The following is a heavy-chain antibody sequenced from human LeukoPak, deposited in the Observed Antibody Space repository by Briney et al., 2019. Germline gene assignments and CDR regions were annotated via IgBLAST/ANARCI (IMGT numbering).Heavy chain of an antibody. CDR3: AKYIEGSSWHDDAFDI. CDR1: GFTFSSYA. J-gene: IGHJ3*02. Sequence: GGSLRLSCAASGFTFSSYAMSWVRQAPGKGLEWASAINGSGGSTYYADSVKGRFTISRDNSKNTLYLQMNSLRAEDTAVYYCAKYIEGSSWHDDAFDIWGQGTMVTVSS. CDR2: INGSGGST. D-gene: IGHD6-13*01. V-gene: IGHV3-23*01.